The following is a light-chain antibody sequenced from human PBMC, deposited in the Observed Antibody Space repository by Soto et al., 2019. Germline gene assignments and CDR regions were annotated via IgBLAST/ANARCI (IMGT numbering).Light chain of an antibody. CDR1: QSVSSN. Sequence: EIVVTQSPATLSVSPWERATLSCRASQSVSSNLAWYQQKPGQAPRLLIYGASTRATGIPARFSGSGSGTEFTLTISSLQSEDFAVYYCQQYNNWPRTFGQGTKLEIK. CDR3: QQYNNWPRT. J-gene: IGKJ2*02. CDR2: GAS. V-gene: IGKV3-15*01.